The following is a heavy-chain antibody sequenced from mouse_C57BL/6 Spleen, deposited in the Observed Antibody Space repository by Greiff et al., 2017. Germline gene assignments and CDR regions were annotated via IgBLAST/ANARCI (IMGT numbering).Heavy chain of an antibody. CDR3: AREWYYGSRGLFDY. V-gene: IGHV1-82*01. Sequence: QVQLKESGPELVKPGASVKISCKASGYAFSSSWMNWVKQRPGKGLEWIGRIYPGDGDTNYNGKFKGKATLTADNSSSTAYMQLSSLTSEDSAVYFCAREWYYGSRGLFDYWGQGTTLTVSS. CDR1: GYAFSSSW. J-gene: IGHJ2*01. D-gene: IGHD1-1*01. CDR2: IYPGDGDT.